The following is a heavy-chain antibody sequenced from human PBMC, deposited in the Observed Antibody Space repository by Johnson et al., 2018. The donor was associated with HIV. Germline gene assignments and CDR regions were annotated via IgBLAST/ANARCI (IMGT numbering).Heavy chain of an antibody. CDR1: GFTFDDYA. D-gene: IGHD6-6*01. Sequence: LVESGGVVVQPGGSLRLSCAASGFTFDDYAMHWVRQAPGKGLEWVSLISWDGGSTYYADSVKGRFTISRDDSKNTLYLQMNSLKTEDTAVYYCTTYQQLGEYDAFDIWGQGTMVTVSS. J-gene: IGHJ3*02. CDR3: TTYQQLGEYDAFDI. V-gene: IGHV3-43D*03. CDR2: ISWDGGST.